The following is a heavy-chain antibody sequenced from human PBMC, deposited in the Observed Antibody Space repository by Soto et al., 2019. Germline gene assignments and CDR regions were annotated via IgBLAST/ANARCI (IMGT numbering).Heavy chain of an antibody. J-gene: IGHJ4*02. CDR1: GGSISSTSYY. CDR2: IFYSGNT. D-gene: IGHD3-10*01. Sequence: QLQLQESGPGLVKPSETLSLTCTVSGGSISSTSYYWGWIRQSPGKGLEWIGSIFYSGNTFCNPSLKCRLTISVDTSMNLFSLKVTSFTASDTAMYYCAGRHFSGSGIPRGLEFRGQGTLVTVSS. CDR3: AGRHFSGSGIPRGLEF. V-gene: IGHV4-39*01.